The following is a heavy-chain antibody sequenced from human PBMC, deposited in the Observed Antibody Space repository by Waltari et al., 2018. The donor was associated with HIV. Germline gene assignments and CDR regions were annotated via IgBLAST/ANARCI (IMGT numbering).Heavy chain of an antibody. CDR3: ARDPAAGRVNGPYYYGLDV. D-gene: IGHD2-8*01. CDR2: NYNDGST. J-gene: IGHJ6*02. Sequence: EVQLVESGGGSVQTGKSMSVSCAASGFLVSSNYMSWVGQAPGRGLEWVSVNYNDGSTNYADSVKGRFTIAREKSTNALYLQMSSLKVEDTAVYYCARDPAAGRVNGPYYYGLDVWGRGTTVTVSS. V-gene: IGHV3-66*01. CDR1: GFLVSSNY.